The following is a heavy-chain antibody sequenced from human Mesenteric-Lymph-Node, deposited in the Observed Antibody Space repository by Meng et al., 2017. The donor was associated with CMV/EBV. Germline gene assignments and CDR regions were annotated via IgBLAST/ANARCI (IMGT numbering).Heavy chain of an antibody. CDR2: INPNSGGT. Sequence: ASVKVSCKASGYTFTGYYVHWVRQAPGQGLEWMGWINPNSGGTNYAQKFQGRVTMTRDTSISTAYMELSRLRSDDTAVYYCARDAPSVPAAPFDIWGQGTMVTVSS. CDR3: ARDAPSVPAAPFDI. D-gene: IGHD2-2*01. J-gene: IGHJ3*02. CDR1: GYTFTGYY. V-gene: IGHV1-2*02.